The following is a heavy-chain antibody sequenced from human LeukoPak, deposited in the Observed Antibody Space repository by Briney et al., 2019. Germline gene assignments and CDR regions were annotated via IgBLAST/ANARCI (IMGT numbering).Heavy chain of an antibody. Sequence: SETLSLTCTVSGGSISSHFWSWIRQPPGKGLEWIGYMFYSGSTNYNPSLKSRVTISVDASKNQFSLKLTSVSAADTAVYYCARDRAPVTMIRGAPGGFDPRGQGTLVTVSS. D-gene: IGHD3-10*01. V-gene: IGHV4-59*11. J-gene: IGHJ5*02. CDR3: ARDRAPVTMIRGAPGGFDP. CDR2: MFYSGST. CDR1: GGSISSHF.